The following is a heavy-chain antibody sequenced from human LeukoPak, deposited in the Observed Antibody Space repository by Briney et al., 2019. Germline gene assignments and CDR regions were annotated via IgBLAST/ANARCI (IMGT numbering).Heavy chain of an antibody. V-gene: IGHV4-4*07. CDR2: IYTSGST. J-gene: IGHJ3*02. CDR3: ARHRWAVAGTLHALDT. CDR1: GGSISSYY. Sequence: SETLSLTCTVSGGSISSYYWSWIRQPAGKGLEWIGRIYTSGSTNYNPSLKSRVTMSVDTSKNQFSLKLSSVTAADTAVYYCARHRWAVAGTLHALDTWGRGTTVTVSS. D-gene: IGHD6-19*01.